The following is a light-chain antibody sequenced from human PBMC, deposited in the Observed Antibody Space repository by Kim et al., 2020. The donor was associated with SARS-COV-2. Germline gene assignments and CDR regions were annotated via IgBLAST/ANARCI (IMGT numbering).Light chain of an antibody. CDR1: RDILYSYNNKNY. Sequence: DIVLTQSPDSLAVSLGERAAINCKSSRDILYSYNNKNYLAWYQQKVGQPPKLLIYWASTRESGVPDRFSGSGSGTDFTLTISSPQPEDVAVYYCQQYYEIPFGFGQGTKLEI. CDR3: QQYYEIPFG. CDR2: WAS. J-gene: IGKJ2*03. V-gene: IGKV4-1*01.